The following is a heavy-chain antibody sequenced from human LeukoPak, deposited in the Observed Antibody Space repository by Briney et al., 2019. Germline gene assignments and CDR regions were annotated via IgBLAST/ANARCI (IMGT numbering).Heavy chain of an antibody. CDR3: ARDFTPSKYYDSSAYYDY. Sequence: GGSLRLSCAASGFTFSTYWMHWVRQAPGKGLVWVSRINTDGSSISYADSVQGRFTISRGNAKNTLYLQMNSLRAEDTAVYYCARDFTPSKYYDSSAYYDYWGQGTLVTVSS. D-gene: IGHD3-22*01. V-gene: IGHV3-74*01. CDR2: INTDGSSI. CDR1: GFTFSTYW. J-gene: IGHJ4*02.